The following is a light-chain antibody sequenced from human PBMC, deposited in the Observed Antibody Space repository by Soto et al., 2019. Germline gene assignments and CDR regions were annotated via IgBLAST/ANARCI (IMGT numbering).Light chain of an antibody. J-gene: IGLJ1*01. CDR3: SLYTSENAYV. CDR1: TSDIGGYNY. V-gene: IGLV2-14*01. Sequence: QSVLTQPASVSGSPGQSITISCTGTTSDIGGYNYVSWYQQHPGKAPKLMIYEVSKRPSGVPDRFSGSKSGNTASLTISGLQAADEADYYCSLYTSENAYVFGTGTKLTVL. CDR2: EVS.